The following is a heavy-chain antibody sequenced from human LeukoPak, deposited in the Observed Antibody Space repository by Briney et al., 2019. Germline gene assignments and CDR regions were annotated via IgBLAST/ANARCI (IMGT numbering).Heavy chain of an antibody. D-gene: IGHD6-19*01. CDR2: INPNSGGT. CDR3: ARVRAVAGSDY. Sequence: ASVKVSCKASGYTFTGYYMHWVRQAPGQGLEWVGWINPNSGGTNYAQKFQGWVTMTRDTSISTAYMELSRLRSDDTAVYYCARVRAVAGSDYWGQGTLVTVSS. J-gene: IGHJ4*02. V-gene: IGHV1-2*04. CDR1: GYTFTGYY.